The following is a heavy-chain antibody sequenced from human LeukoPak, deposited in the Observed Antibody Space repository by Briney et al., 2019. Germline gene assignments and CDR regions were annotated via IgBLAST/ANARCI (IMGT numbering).Heavy chain of an antibody. D-gene: IGHD6-13*01. CDR3: AKEGTYGSSWSLNY. J-gene: IGHJ4*02. CDR2: INTNTGNP. CDR1: GYTFTSYA. V-gene: IGHV7-4-1*02. Sequence: ASVKVSCKASGYTFTSYAMNWVRQAPGQGLEWMGWINTNTGNPTYAQGFTGRFVFSLVTSVNTAYLQISSLKAEDTAVYYCAKEGTYGSSWSLNYWGQGTLVTVSS.